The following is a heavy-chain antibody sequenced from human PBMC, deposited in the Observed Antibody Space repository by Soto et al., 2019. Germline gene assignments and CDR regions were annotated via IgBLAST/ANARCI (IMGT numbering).Heavy chain of an antibody. V-gene: IGHV3-74*01. D-gene: IGHD1-1*01. CDR1: EFTFNNYW. CDR2: INTDGSRT. CDR3: AKVATGSYNWFDP. Sequence: PGGSLRLSCAASEFTFNNYWMHWFRQAPGKGLVWVSRINTDGSRTSYADSVKGRFTISRDNARNTLYLQMDSLRDEDTAVYYCAKVATGSYNWFDPWGQGTLVTVSS. J-gene: IGHJ5*02.